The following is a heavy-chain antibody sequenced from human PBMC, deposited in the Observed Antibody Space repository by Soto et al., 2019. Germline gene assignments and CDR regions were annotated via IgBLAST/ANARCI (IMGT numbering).Heavy chain of an antibody. Sequence: QVQLQQWGAGPLKPSETLSLTCAVYGVSLSGYYWSWIRQPPGKGLEWIGEIDNSGKTNYSPSLKSRVTISADTSKNQFSLTVTSLTAADTAVYYCARGRDGGAADWGQGTRVTVPS. CDR3: ARGRDGGAAD. J-gene: IGHJ4*02. CDR2: IDNSGKT. V-gene: IGHV4-34*01. D-gene: IGHD3-16*01. CDR1: GVSLSGYY.